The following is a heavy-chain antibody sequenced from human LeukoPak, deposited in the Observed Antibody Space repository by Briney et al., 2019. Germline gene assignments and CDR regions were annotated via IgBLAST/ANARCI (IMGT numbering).Heavy chain of an antibody. J-gene: IGHJ4*02. CDR1: GFTFSSYA. Sequence: PGGSLRLSCAASGFTFSSYAMHWVRQAPGKGLEYVSAISSNGGSTYYANSVKGRFTISRDNSKNTLYLQMGSLRAEDTAVCYCAKDRDSSSWYPTPFDYWGQGTLVTVSS. V-gene: IGHV3-64*01. D-gene: IGHD6-13*01. CDR3: AKDRDSSSWYPTPFDY. CDR2: ISSNGGST.